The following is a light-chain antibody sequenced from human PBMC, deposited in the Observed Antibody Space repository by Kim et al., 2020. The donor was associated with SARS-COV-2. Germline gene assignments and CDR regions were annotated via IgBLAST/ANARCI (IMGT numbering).Light chain of an antibody. CDR3: QQYGSSPYT. CDR1: QSVSSSY. J-gene: IGKJ2*01. CDR2: GAS. Sequence: LSPGERATRSRRARQSVSSSYLAWHQQKPGQAPRLLIYGASSRATGIPDRFSGSGSGTDFTLTISRLEPEDFAVYYCQQYGSSPYTFGQGTKLEI. V-gene: IGKV3-20*01.